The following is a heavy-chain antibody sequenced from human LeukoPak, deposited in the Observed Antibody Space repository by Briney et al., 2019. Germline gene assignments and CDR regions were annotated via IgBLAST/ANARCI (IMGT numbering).Heavy chain of an antibody. CDR2: ISPNSGGT. V-gene: IGHV1-2*02. J-gene: IGHJ4*02. CDR1: GYTFSGYY. D-gene: IGHD6-13*01. Sequence: ASVKVSCKASGYTFSGYYIRWVRQAPGQGLEWMGWISPNSGGTNYVQKFQGRVTMTRDTSISIAYMELTRLTSDDSAVYYCARAAEEYTSTWYGTYWGQGTLVTVSS. CDR3: ARAAEEYTSTWYGTY.